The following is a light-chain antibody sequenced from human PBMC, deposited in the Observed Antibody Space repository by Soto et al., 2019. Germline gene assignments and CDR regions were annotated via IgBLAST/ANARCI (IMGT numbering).Light chain of an antibody. V-gene: IGLV1-44*01. CDR1: SSNIGSNT. J-gene: IGLJ1*01. CDR2: TNS. Sequence: QSVLTQPPSASGTPGQRVTISCSGSSSNIGSNTVKWYQHLPGTAPKLLIYTNSQRPSGVPDRFSGSKSGTSASLAISGLQSDDEADYYCAAWDDSLNGLVFGTGTQLTVL. CDR3: AAWDDSLNGLV.